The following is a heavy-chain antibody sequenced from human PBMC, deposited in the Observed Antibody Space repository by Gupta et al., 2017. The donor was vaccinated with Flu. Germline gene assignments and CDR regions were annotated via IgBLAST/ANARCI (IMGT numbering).Heavy chain of an antibody. D-gene: IGHD2-2*02. CDR3: ARTAYTRGVAFDI. Sequence: QVQLQESGPGLVKPSETLSLTCTVSGGSISSYYWSWIRQPPGKGLEWIGYIYYSGSTNYNPSLKSRVTISVDTSKNQFSLKLSSVTAADTAVYYCARTAYTRGVAFDIWGQGTMVTVSS. J-gene: IGHJ3*02. CDR1: GGSISSYY. CDR2: IYYSGST. V-gene: IGHV4-59*08.